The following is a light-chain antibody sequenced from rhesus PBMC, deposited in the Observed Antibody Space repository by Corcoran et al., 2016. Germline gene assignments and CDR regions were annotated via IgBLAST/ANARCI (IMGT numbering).Light chain of an antibody. CDR1: ENVNND. V-gene: IGKV1-74*01. CDR3: QHSYGTPFT. Sequence: DIQMTQSPSSLSASVGDRVTITCRASENVNNDLHWYQQKPGKAPNLLIYKASTLESGVPSRFSGSGSGTDFTLSISSLLPEDFASSSCQHSYGTPFTFGPGTKLDIK. CDR2: KAS. J-gene: IGKJ3*01.